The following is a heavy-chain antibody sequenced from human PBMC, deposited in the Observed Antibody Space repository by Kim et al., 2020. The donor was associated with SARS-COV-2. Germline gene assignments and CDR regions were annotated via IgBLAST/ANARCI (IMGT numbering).Heavy chain of an antibody. Sequence: SETLSLTCAVYGGSFSGYYWSWIRQPQGKGLEWMGEINHSGSTNYNPSLKSRVTISVDTSKNQFSLKLSSVTAAATAVYYCARRENYESSGSLATPFDYWGQGTLVTVSS. CDR3: ARRENYESSGSLATPFDY. CDR2: INHSGST. D-gene: IGHD3-22*01. V-gene: IGHV4-34*01. J-gene: IGHJ4*02. CDR1: GGSFSGYY.